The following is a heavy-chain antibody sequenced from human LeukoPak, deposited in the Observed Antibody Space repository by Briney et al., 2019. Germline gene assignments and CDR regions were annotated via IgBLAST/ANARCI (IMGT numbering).Heavy chain of an antibody. CDR1: GFTFSSSA. CDR3: AKGLYSAYSD. Sequence: GGSLRLSCAASGFTFSSSAMSWVRQAPGKGLKWVSSISSSGDTTNYADSVKGRFTISRDTYKNTLYLQMTSLRAEDTALYYCAKGLYSAYSDWGQGTLVAVSS. D-gene: IGHD3-22*01. CDR2: ISSSGDTT. J-gene: IGHJ4*02. V-gene: IGHV3-23*01.